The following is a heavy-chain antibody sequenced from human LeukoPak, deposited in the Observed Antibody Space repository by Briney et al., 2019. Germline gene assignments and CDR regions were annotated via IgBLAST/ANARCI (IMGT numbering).Heavy chain of an antibody. CDR1: GYSFTSYW. CDR2: IYPGDSDT. Sequence: GESLKISCKGSGYSFTSYWIGWVRQMPGKGLEWMGIIYPGDSDTRYSPSFQGQVTISADKSISTAYLQWSSLKASDTAMYYCARHRVVEKQWLAGIYYYYYMDVWGKGTTVTISS. D-gene: IGHD6-19*01. V-gene: IGHV5-51*01. J-gene: IGHJ6*03. CDR3: ARHRVVEKQWLAGIYYYYYMDV.